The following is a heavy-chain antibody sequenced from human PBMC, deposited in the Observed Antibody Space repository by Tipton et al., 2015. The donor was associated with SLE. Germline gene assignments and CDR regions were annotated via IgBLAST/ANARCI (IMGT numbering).Heavy chain of an antibody. J-gene: IGHJ5*02. CDR2: ITHSGKT. CDR1: DGSLSGYY. Sequence: TLSLTCAVYDGSLSGYYWSWIRRPPGKGLEWIGEITHSGKTNYNPSLKSRVTISVDTSRNQFSLNLNTVTAADTAVYYCTRGGRGDGANLFDPWGQGTLVTVSS. CDR3: TRGGRGDGANLFDP. D-gene: IGHD4/OR15-4a*01. V-gene: IGHV4-34*01.